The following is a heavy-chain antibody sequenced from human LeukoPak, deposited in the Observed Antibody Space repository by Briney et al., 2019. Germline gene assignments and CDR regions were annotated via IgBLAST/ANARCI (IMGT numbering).Heavy chain of an antibody. V-gene: IGHV1-2*02. CDR2: INPNSGDT. J-gene: IGHJ4*02. Sequence: ASVKVSCKASGYTFTGFYMHWVRQAPGQGLECMGWINPNSGDTHFARNFQDTVAMTRDTSITTVYMSLTRLTSADTAVYYCARGPLINSRGRHAHFDFWGPGTGVTVSS. CDR3: ARGPLINSRGRHAHFDF. D-gene: IGHD3-22*01. CDR1: GYTFTGFY.